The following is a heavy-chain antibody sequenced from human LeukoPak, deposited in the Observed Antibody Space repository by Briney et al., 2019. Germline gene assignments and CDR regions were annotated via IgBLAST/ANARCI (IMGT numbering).Heavy chain of an antibody. CDR3: AKNGEPHYYMDV. J-gene: IGHJ6*03. CDR2: ISGSGSNA. D-gene: IGHD1-14*01. Sequence: GGSLRLSCAASGFTFTTYGMIWVRQAPGKGLEWVLGISGSGSNAYYADSAKGRFTSSRDSSKRTVYLQMNSLRAEDTAVYYCAKNGEPHYYMDVLGKGTTVTVSS. CDR1: GFTFTTYG. V-gene: IGHV3-23*01.